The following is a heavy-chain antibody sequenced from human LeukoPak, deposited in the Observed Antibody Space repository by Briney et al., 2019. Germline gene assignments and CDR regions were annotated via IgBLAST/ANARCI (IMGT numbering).Heavy chain of an antibody. Sequence: KSSETLSLTCAVYGGSFSGYYWSWIRQPPGKGLEWIGEINHSGSTNYNPSLKSRVTISVDTSKNQFSLKLSSVTAADTAVYYCARRLLWFGELAKFDPWGQGTLVTVSS. J-gene: IGHJ5*02. D-gene: IGHD3-10*01. CDR1: GGSFSGYY. CDR2: INHSGST. CDR3: ARRLLWFGELAKFDP. V-gene: IGHV4-34*01.